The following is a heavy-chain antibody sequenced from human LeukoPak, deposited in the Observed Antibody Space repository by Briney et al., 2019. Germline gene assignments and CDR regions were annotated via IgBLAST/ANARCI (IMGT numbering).Heavy chain of an antibody. D-gene: IGHD1-14*01. V-gene: IGHV4-34*01. CDR1: GGSFSGYY. CDR3: ARGTRRGTGWFDP. J-gene: IGHJ5*02. CDR2: INHSGST. Sequence: PSETLSLTCAVYGGSFSGYYWSWIRQPPGKGLEWIGEINHSGSTNYNPSLKSRVTISVDTSKNQFSLKLSSVTAADTAVYYCARGTRRGTGWFDPWGQGTLVTVSS.